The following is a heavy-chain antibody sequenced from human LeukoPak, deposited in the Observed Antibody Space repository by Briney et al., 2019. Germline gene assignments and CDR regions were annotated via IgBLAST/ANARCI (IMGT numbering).Heavy chain of an antibody. D-gene: IGHD2-2*01. CDR2: IYYSGNT. V-gene: IGHV4-39*01. CDR3: ARHRIPAALASAFDY. Sequence: PSETLSLTCTVSGGSISSSSYYWGWIRQPPGKGLEWIGAIYYSGNTDYNPSLKSRVTISVDTSKNQFSLKLSSVTAADTAVYYCARHRIPAALASAFDYWGQGTLVTVSS. CDR1: GGSISSSSYY. J-gene: IGHJ4*02.